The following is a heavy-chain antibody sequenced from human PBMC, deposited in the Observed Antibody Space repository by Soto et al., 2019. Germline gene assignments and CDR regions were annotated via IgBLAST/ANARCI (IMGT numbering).Heavy chain of an antibody. V-gene: IGHV4-31*03. CDR1: GGSISSGGYY. CDR3: ARDPAPSRYCSSTSCQTNWFDP. Sequence: QVQLQESGPGLVKPSQTLSLTCTVSGGSISSGGYYWSWIRQHPGKGLEWIGYIYYSGSTYYNPSLKSRVTISVDTSKNQFSLKLSSVTAADTAVYYCARDPAPSRYCSSTSCQTNWFDPWGQGTLVTVSS. D-gene: IGHD2-2*01. CDR2: IYYSGST. J-gene: IGHJ5*02.